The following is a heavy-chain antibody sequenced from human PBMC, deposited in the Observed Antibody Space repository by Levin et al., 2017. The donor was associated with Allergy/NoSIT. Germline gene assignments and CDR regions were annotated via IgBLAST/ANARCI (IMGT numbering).Heavy chain of an antibody. J-gene: IGHJ4*02. V-gene: IGHV4-59*01. Sequence: SQTLSLTCNVSGGSIRTYYWNWVRQTPGKGLEWIGYIYYSGNTYYNPSLRSRVTISIDTSKNQFSLKLSSVSAADTAVYYCARGISRGLNYFDNWGQGTQVTVSS. CDR3: ARGISRGLNYFDN. D-gene: IGHD2-15*01. CDR2: IYYSGNT. CDR1: GGSIRTYY.